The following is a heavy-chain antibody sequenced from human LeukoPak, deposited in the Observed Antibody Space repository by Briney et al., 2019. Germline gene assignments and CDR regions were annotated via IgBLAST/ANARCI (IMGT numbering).Heavy chain of an antibody. CDR2: IIPIFGTA. CDR1: GGTFSSYA. J-gene: IGHJ4*02. V-gene: IGHV1-69*06. Sequence: SVKVSCKASGGTFSSYAISCVRQAPGQGLEWMGGIIPIFGTANYAQKFQGRVTITADKSTSTAYMELSSLRSEDTAVYYCARGEVPPHYFDYWGQGTLVTVSS. CDR3: ARGEVPPHYFDY.